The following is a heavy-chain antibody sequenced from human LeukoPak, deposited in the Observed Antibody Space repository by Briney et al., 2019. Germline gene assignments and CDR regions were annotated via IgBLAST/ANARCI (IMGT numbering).Heavy chain of an antibody. Sequence: ASVKVSCKASGYTFTSYGISWVRQAPGQGLEWMGWISAYNGNTNYAQKLQGRVTMTTDTSTSTAYMELRSLRSDDTAVYYCAPGIAAAGTIGHGGFDAFDIWGQGTMVTVSS. CDR3: APGIAAAGTIGHGGFDAFDI. D-gene: IGHD6-13*01. CDR2: ISAYNGNT. J-gene: IGHJ3*02. CDR1: GYTFTSYG. V-gene: IGHV1-18*01.